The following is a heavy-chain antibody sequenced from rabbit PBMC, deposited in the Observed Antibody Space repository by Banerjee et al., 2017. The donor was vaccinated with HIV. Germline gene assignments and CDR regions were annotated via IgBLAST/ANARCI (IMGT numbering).Heavy chain of an antibody. D-gene: IGHD7-1*01. CDR3: ARDYAGYSLFQL. J-gene: IGHJ4*01. CDR1: GFSFSNKYE. Sequence: QEQLVESGGGLVTLGGSLTLTCTASGFSFSNKYEMCWVRQAPGKGLEWIACINTNSGNTVYASWAKGRFTISRTSSTTVTLQMTSLTAADTATYFCARDYAGYSLFQLWGQGTLVTVS. CDR2: INTNSGNT. V-gene: IGHV1S45*01.